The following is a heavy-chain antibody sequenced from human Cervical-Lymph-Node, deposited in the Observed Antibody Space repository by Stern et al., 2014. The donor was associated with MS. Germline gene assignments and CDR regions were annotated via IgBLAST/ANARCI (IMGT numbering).Heavy chain of an antibody. J-gene: IGHJ3*02. V-gene: IGHV1-69*01. CDR1: GGTFSVYA. CDR3: ARDQRHYGSGHYAFDI. CDR2: IIPIIGAA. D-gene: IGHD3-10*01. Sequence: VQLVESGAEVKKPGSSVKVSCKASGGTFSVYAFSWVRQAPGQGLEWGGGIIPIIGAANYAQKFQGRVTITADASIKTAYIEVSSLRFEDTAVYYCARDQRHYGSGHYAFDIWGQGTVVTVSS.